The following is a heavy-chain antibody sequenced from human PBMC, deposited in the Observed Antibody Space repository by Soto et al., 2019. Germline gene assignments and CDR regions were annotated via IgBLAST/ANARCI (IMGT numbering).Heavy chain of an antibody. J-gene: IGHJ4*02. CDR3: AKDLRATVTRRGGDKDY. CDR2: ISGSGGST. D-gene: IGHD4-17*01. Sequence: GGSLRLSCAASGFTFSSYAMSWARQAPGKGLEWVSAISGSGGSTYYADSVKGRFTISRDNSKNTLYLQMNSLRAEDTAVYYCAKDLRATVTRRGGDKDYWGQGTLVTVSS. CDR1: GFTFSSYA. V-gene: IGHV3-23*01.